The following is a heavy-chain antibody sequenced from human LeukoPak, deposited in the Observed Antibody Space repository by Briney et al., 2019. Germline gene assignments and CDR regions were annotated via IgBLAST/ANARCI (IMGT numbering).Heavy chain of an antibody. CDR1: GGSFSGYY. J-gene: IGHJ4*02. CDR3: ARDRMGYSSGWYGADY. Sequence: SETLSLTCAVYGGSFSGYYWSWIRQPPGKGLEWIGEINHSGSTNYNPSLKSRVTISVDTSKNQFSLKLSSVTAADTAVYYCARDRMGYSSGWYGADYWGQGTLVTVSS. CDR2: INHSGST. D-gene: IGHD6-19*01. V-gene: IGHV4-34*01.